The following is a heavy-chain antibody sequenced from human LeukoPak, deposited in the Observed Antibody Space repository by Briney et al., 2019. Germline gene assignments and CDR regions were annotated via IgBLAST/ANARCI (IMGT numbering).Heavy chain of an antibody. Sequence: GGSLRLSCAASGLTFSGYWMNWVRQAPGKGLEWVANMKPDGSEKYYVDSVKGRFTISRDNTKKSLYLQMTSLRAEDTAVYYCARGSGDYSGLGILVTVSS. V-gene: IGHV3-7*04. CDR3: ARGSGDY. J-gene: IGHJ4*02. CDR2: MKPDGSEK. CDR1: GLTFSGYW.